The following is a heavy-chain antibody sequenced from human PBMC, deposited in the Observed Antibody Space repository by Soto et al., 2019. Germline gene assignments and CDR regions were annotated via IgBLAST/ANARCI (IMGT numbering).Heavy chain of an antibody. J-gene: IGHJ4*02. V-gene: IGHV1-69*08. D-gene: IGHD4-17*01. CDR1: GGTFSSYT. Sequence: QVQLVQSGAEVKKPGSSVKVSCKASGGTFSSYTISWVRQAPGQGLEWMGRIIPILGIANYAQKFQGRVTITADNSTSTAYMELSSLRSEDTAVYYCARDIGDPRLDYWGQGTLVTVSS. CDR3: ARDIGDPRLDY. CDR2: IIPILGIA.